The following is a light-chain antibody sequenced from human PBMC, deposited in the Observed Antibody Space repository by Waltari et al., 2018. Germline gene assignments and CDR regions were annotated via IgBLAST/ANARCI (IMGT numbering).Light chain of an antibody. V-gene: IGKV1-39*01. CDR1: QSISQY. CDR2: AAS. J-gene: IGKJ2*01. Sequence: DIQMTQSPSSLSASVGDRVTITCRASQSISQYLNWYQQKPGKAPKILIYAASTLQSGVPSRFSGSGSGTDFTLTISSLQTEDFGTYYCQQSYSLYTFGQGTKLEIK. CDR3: QQSYSLYT.